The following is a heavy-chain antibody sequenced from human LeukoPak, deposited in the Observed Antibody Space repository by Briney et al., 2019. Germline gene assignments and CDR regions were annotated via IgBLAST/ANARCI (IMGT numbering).Heavy chain of an antibody. V-gene: IGHV3-30*18. CDR3: AKDLERHIVVVTASAVDY. CDR2: ISYDGSNK. D-gene: IGHD2-21*02. CDR1: GFTFSSYG. Sequence: GGSLRLSCAASGFTFSSYGMHWVRQAPGKGLEWVAIISYDGSNKYYVDSVKGRFTISRDNSKNTLYVQMNSLRAEDTAVYYCAKDLERHIVVVTASAVDYWGQGTLVTVSS. J-gene: IGHJ4*02.